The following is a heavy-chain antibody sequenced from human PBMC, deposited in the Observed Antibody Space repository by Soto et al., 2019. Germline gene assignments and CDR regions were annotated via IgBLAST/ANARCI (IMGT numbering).Heavy chain of an antibody. CDR1: GGSISSNNW. D-gene: IGHD5-18*01. J-gene: IGHJ6*02. V-gene: IGHV4-4*02. CDR2: IYHSGST. CDR3: ARIHDYDYYGIDV. Sequence: LSLTCAVSGGSISSNNWGSWVRQPPGKGLEWIGEIYHSGSTNYNPALKSRVTISVEKSKDQVSLRLTSVTAADTAVYYCARIHDYDYYGIDVWGQGTPVPVSS.